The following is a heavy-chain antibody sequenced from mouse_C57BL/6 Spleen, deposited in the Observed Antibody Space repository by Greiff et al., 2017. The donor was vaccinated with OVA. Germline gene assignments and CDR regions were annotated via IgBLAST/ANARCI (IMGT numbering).Heavy chain of an antibody. V-gene: IGHV1-64*01. J-gene: IGHJ4*01. D-gene: IGHD1-1*01. CDR1: GYTFTSYW. Sequence: VQLQQPGAELVKPGASVKLSCKASGYTFTSYWMHWVKQRPGQGLEWIGMIHPNSGSTNYNEKFKSKATLTVDKSSSTAYMQLSSLTSEDSAVYYCARDYYGSFYYYAIDYWGQGTSVTVSS. CDR2: IHPNSGST. CDR3: ARDYYGSFYYYAIDY.